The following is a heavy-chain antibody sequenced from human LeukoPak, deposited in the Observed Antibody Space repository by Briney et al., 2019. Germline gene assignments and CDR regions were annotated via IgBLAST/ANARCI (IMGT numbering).Heavy chain of an antibody. J-gene: IGHJ4*02. D-gene: IGHD4-17*01. CDR1: GFSFISYG. CDR3: PKRPSVHGDYVSYFDY. V-gene: IGHV3-30*18. Sequence: PGGSLRLSCAASGFSFISYGMHWVRQAPGKGLEWVGVISDDGRSKDYADSVKGRFTISRDNSKDTLYLEMNSLRDEDTAVYYCPKRPSVHGDYVSYFDYWGQGTLATVSS. CDR2: ISDDGRSK.